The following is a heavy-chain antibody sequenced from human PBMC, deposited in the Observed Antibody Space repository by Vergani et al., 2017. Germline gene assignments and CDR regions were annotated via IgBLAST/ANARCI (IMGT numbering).Heavy chain of an antibody. CDR3: ARQTVGVDYYGSGSYLPLGY. D-gene: IGHD3-10*01. J-gene: IGHJ4*02. V-gene: IGHV5-51*01. CDR2: IYPGDSDT. Sequence: EVQLVQSGAEVKKPGESLKISCKGSGYSFTSYWIGWVRQMPGKGLEWMGIIYPGDSDTSYSPSFQGQVTISADKSISTAYLQWSSLKASDTAMYYCARQTVGVDYYGSGSYLPLGYWGQGTLVTVSS. CDR1: GYSFTSYW.